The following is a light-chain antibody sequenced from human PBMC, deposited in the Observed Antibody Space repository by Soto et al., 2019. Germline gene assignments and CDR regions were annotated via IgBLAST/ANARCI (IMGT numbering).Light chain of an antibody. V-gene: IGKV3-20*01. J-gene: IGKJ5*01. Sequence: EIVLTQSPGTLSLSPGERATLSCRASQSVSSSYLAWYQQKPGQAPRLPIYGASSRATGIPDRFSGSGSGTDFTVTISRLETEDCAVYFCQQYVNSPITFGQGTRLEIK. CDR2: GAS. CDR3: QQYVNSPIT. CDR1: QSVSSSY.